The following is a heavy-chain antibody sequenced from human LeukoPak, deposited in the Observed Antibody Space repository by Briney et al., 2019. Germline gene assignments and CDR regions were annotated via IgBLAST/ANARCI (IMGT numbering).Heavy chain of an antibody. D-gene: IGHD4-17*01. Sequence: PGGSLRLACVVSGLTFSNRAMTWVRQAPGKGLEWVSSISISGSKILYADSVKGRFTISRDNSKNTLFLQMNSLQTEDTGVYFCANELRPNDYWGQGTLVTVS. CDR2: ISISGSKI. J-gene: IGHJ4*02. CDR3: ANELRPNDY. V-gene: IGHV3-23*01. CDR1: GLTFSNRA.